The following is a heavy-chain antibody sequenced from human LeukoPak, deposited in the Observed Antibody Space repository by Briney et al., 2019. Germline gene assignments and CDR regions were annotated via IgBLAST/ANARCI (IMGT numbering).Heavy chain of an antibody. CDR2: VYTSGST. V-gene: IGHV4-61*02. D-gene: IGHD3-22*01. Sequence: SQTLSLTCTVSGGSISSGSYYWSWIRQPAGKGLEWIGRVYTSGSTNYNPSLKSRVTISVDTSKNQFSLKLSSVTAADTAVYYCARGFPYSDKAYFDYWGQGTLVTVSS. J-gene: IGHJ4*02. CDR1: GGSISSGSYY. CDR3: ARGFPYSDKAYFDY.